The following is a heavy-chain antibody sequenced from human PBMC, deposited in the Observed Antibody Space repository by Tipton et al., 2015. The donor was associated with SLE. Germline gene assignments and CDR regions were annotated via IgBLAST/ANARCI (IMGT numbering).Heavy chain of an antibody. CDR2: INPNSGGT. J-gene: IGHJ4*02. V-gene: IGHV1-2*02. Sequence: QLVQSGAEVKKPGASVKVSCKASGYTFTGYYMHWVRQAPGQGLEWMGWINPNSGGTNYAQKFQGRVTMTRDTSIGTAYMELSRLRSDDTAVYYCARGVLRIAAAGTLGYWGQGTLVTVSS. D-gene: IGHD6-13*01. CDR3: ARGVLRIAAAGTLGY. CDR1: GYTFTGYY.